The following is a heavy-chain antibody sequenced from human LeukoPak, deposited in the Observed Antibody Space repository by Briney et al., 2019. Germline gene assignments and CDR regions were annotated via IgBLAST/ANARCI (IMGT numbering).Heavy chain of an antibody. D-gene: IGHD6-19*01. Sequence: GGSLRLSCAASGFTFDNYGMDWVRQAPGKGLEWLSIISWNSGYIAYADSVKGRFTISRDNAKKSLDLQMNSLSAADTAFYYCAKVWGPYSSGYFFDYWGQGTLDTVSS. J-gene: IGHJ4*02. CDR2: ISWNSGYI. V-gene: IGHV3-9*01. CDR1: GFTFDNYG. CDR3: AKVWGPYSSGYFFDY.